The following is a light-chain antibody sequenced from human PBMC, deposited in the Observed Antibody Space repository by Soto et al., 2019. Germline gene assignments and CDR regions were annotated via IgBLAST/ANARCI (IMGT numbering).Light chain of an antibody. CDR3: SSYAGSDNAV. CDR2: EVT. V-gene: IGLV2-8*01. Sequence: QSALTQPPSASESPGQSVTISCTGTSSDVGGYNYVSWYQQHPGKAPKLIIYEVTKRPSGVPDRFSGSKSGNTASLTVSGLQAEDEADYYCSSYAGSDNAVFGTGTKLTVL. J-gene: IGLJ1*01. CDR1: SSDVGGYNY.